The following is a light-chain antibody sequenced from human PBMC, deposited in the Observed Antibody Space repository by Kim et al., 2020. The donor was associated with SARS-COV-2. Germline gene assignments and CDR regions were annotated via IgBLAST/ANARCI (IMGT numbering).Light chain of an antibody. J-gene: IGKJ1*01. CDR3: LQDYNYPLT. Sequence: ATVGDRATITCRASQGIRNDLGWYQQKPGKAPKLLIYAASSLQSGVPSRFSGSGSGTDFTLTISSLQPKDFATYYCLQDYNYPLTFGQGTKVDIK. CDR1: QGIRND. CDR2: AAS. V-gene: IGKV1-6*01.